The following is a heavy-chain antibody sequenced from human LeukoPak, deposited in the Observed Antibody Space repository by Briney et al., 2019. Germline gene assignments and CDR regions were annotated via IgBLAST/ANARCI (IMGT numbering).Heavy chain of an antibody. CDR3: AAISQDETDDAFDI. V-gene: IGHV4-61*02. CDR2: IYTSGST. J-gene: IGHJ3*02. CDR1: GGSISSGGYY. D-gene: IGHD1-1*01. Sequence: PSETLSLTCTVSGGSISSGGYYWSWIRQPAGTGLEWIGRIYTSGSTNYNPSLKSRVTMSVDTSKNQFSLKLSSVTAADTAVYYCAAISQDETDDAFDIWGQGTMVTVSS.